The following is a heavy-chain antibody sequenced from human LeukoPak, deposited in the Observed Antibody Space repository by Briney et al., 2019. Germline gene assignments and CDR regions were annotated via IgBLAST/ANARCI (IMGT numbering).Heavy chain of an antibody. V-gene: IGHV3-23*01. CDR1: GFTFSSHA. J-gene: IGHJ4*02. CDR2: LSGSGYNT. Sequence: GGSLRLSCAASGFTFSSHALSWVRQAPGKGLEWVSSLSGSGYNTYYADSVKGRFTISRDNSKNTLYLQMNSLRAEDTAVYYCATLYSSLPICWGQGTLVTVSS. CDR3: ATLYSSLPIC. D-gene: IGHD6-19*01.